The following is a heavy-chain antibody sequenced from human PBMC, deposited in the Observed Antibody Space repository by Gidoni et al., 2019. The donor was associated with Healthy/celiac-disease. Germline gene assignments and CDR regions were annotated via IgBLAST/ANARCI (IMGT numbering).Heavy chain of an antibody. CDR3: ARDLRGLWFGESYYYYGMDV. CDR1: GFTFSTSG. J-gene: IGHJ6*02. CDR2: IWYDVSNK. V-gene: IGHV3-33*01. Sequence: QVQLVESGGGVVQPGRSLRLSCAASGFTFSTSGMHWVRQAPGTGLEWVAVIWYDVSNKYYADSVKGRFTISRDNSKNTLYLQMNSLRAEDTAVYYCARDLRGLWFGESYYYYGMDVWGQGTTVTVSS. D-gene: IGHD3-10*01.